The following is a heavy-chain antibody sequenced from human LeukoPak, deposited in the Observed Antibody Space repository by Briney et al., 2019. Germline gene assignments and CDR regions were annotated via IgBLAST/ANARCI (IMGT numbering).Heavy chain of an antibody. CDR1: GGSISSSRYY. D-gene: IGHD5-24*01. J-gene: IGHJ4*02. CDR3: AREQRGGRWPTFDY. V-gene: IGHV4-39*07. Sequence: SETLSLTCTVSGGSISSSRYYWGWIRQPPGKGLEWIGNVYYSGSTYYNPSLKSRVTISIDTSKNQFSLKLSSVTAADTAVYYCAREQRGGRWPTFDYWGQGTLVTVSS. CDR2: VYYSGST.